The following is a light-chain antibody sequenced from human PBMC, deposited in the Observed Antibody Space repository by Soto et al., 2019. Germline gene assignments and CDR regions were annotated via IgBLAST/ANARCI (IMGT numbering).Light chain of an antibody. J-gene: IGKJ5*01. Sequence: EIVMTQSPGTLSLSPGERVTLSCRASQSVSSSYLAWYQQKPGQAPRLLFYGASSRATGIPDRFSGSGSGTDFTLTISRLEPEDFAVFYCQHYDSLPITFGQGTRLEIK. CDR1: QSVSSSY. CDR3: QHYDSLPIT. V-gene: IGKV3-20*01. CDR2: GAS.